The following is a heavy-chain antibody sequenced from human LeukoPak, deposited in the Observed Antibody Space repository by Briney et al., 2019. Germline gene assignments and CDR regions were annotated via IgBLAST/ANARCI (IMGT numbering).Heavy chain of an antibody. CDR2: IRYDGSNK. J-gene: IGHJ4*02. CDR1: GFTFSSYG. D-gene: IGHD5-24*01. Sequence: GGSLRLSCAASGFTFSSYGMHWVRQAPGKGLEWVAVIRYDGSNKYYADSVKGRFTISRHNSKHTLYLQMNSLRAEDTAVYYCARDRRDGYNQYFDYWGQGTLVTVSS. V-gene: IGHV3-33*01. CDR3: ARDRRDGYNQYFDY.